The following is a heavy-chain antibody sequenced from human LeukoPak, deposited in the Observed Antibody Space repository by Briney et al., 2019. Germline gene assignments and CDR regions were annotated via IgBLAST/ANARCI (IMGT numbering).Heavy chain of an antibody. CDR2: INRSGIT. V-gene: IGHV4-4*07. J-gene: IGHJ4*02. Sequence: SETLSLTCTVSGGSISNSYWGWIRQPAGSGLEWIGRINRSGITKYNPSLGSRVTMSVDPSKNQLSLTLRSVTAADTALYYCGRESGSVAETVEVWGQGILVTVS. CDR3: GRESGSVAETVEV. D-gene: IGHD6-19*01. CDR1: GGSISNSY.